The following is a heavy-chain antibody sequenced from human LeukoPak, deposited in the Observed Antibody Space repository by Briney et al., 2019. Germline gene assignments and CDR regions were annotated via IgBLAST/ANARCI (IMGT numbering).Heavy chain of an antibody. V-gene: IGHV3-48*02. J-gene: IGHJ4*02. CDR2: ITSSSDST. Sequence: PGGSLRLSCAASGFAFGKLSMNWVCQAPGKGLEWISYITSSSDSTYYADSVKGRFTISRDNAKNSLYLQMNSLRDEDTALYYCARAIASYGNSAYWGQGILVTVSS. CDR3: ARAIASYGNSAY. D-gene: IGHD4-23*01. CDR1: GFAFGKLS.